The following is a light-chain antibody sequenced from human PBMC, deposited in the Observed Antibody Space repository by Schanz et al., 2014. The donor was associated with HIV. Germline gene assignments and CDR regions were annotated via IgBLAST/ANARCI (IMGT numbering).Light chain of an antibody. CDR1: QRLSSSY. J-gene: IGKJ4*01. CDR3: QYFGNSGGT. Sequence: EIVLTQSPGSLSLSPGGRATLSCGASQRLSSSYLAWYQQKRDQPPRLVIYATSTRAAGIPDRFSGTGSGTDFTLTISRLEPEDCAVYFCQYFGNSGGTFGGGTKVEIK. V-gene: IGKV3-20*01. CDR2: ATS.